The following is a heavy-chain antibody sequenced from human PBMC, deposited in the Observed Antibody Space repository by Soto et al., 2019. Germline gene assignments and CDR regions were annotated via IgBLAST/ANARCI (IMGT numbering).Heavy chain of an antibody. V-gene: IGHV4-59*01. CDR2: IYYSGST. CDR1: GGSISSYY. CDR3: ARALILTGYYIHDAFDI. Sequence: SETLSLTCTVSGGSISSYYWSWIRQPPGKGLEWIGYIYYSGSTNYNPSLKSRVTISVDTSKNQFSLKLSSVTAADTAVYYCARALILTGYYIHDAFDIWGKGTMVTVSS. D-gene: IGHD3-9*01. J-gene: IGHJ3*02.